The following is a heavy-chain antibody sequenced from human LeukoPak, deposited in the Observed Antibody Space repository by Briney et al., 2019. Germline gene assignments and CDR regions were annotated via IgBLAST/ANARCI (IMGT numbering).Heavy chain of an antibody. D-gene: IGHD3-3*01. CDR3: ARGLAISPYYYYYMDV. Sequence: SETLSLTCTVSGGSISSYYWSWIRQPPGKGQELIGYIYYSGSTNYNPSLKSRVTIEVDTSKNQFSLKLSSVTAADTAVYYCARGLAISPYYYYYMDVWGKGTMVTVSS. V-gene: IGHV4-59*01. CDR2: IYYSGST. J-gene: IGHJ6*03. CDR1: GGSISSYY.